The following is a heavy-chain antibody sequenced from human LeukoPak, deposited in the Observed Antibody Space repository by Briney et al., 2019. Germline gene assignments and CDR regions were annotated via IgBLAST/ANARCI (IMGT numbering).Heavy chain of an antibody. D-gene: IGHD4-23*01. CDR3: ARQFGSFVPYGGDPDRLGY. CDR1: GGSISSRSYY. Sequence: SETLSLTCTVSGGSISSRSYYWCWIRQPPGKGLEWIGCIYYSGSTSYNPSLKSRVTISVDTSKNQFSLKLSSVTAADTAVYYCARQFGSFVPYGGDPDRLGYWGQGTLVTVSS. CDR2: IYYSGST. J-gene: IGHJ4*02. V-gene: IGHV4-39*01.